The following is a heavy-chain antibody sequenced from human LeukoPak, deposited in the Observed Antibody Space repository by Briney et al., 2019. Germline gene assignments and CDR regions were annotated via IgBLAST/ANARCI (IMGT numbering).Heavy chain of an antibody. V-gene: IGHV3-23*01. J-gene: IGHJ4*02. CDR3: AKRGPAGTGKSPDYFEY. CDR1: GFIFSSYV. Sequence: PGGSLRLSCGASGFIFSSYVMSWVRQAPGKGLERVSAIVGSGGSTYYADSVKGRFTVSRDNSKNTLYLQMNSLRAEDTAVYYCAKRGPAGTGKSPDYFEYWGQGALVTVSS. CDR2: IVGSGGST. D-gene: IGHD3/OR15-3a*01.